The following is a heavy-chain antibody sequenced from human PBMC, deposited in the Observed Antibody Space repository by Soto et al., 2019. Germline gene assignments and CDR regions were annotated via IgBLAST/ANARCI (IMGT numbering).Heavy chain of an antibody. D-gene: IGHD3-3*01. CDR1: GFTLSNYG. CDR3: TKRRNVLRFLEWSSGMEV. J-gene: IGHJ6*02. V-gene: IGHV3-30*18. Sequence: QVQLVESGGGVVQPGRSLRLSCAASGFTLSNYGMHWVRQAPGKGLWWVAFISHNGSNKYCAASRKARFTMSRDNSKSTLYLQMNSLRVEDTAVYYCTKRRNVLRFLEWSSGMEVWGQGTTVTVSS. CDR2: ISHNGSNK.